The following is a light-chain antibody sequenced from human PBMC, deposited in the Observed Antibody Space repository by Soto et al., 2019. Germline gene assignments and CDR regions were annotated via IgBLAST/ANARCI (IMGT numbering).Light chain of an antibody. V-gene: IGKV3-11*01. Sequence: EIVLTQSPATLSLSPGEGATLSCRASQSVGSYLAWYQQKPGQAPRLLIYDASNRATGIPARFSGSGSGTYFSLTISSLEPEDFAVYYCQQRSNWLSITFGQGTRLEIK. J-gene: IGKJ5*01. CDR2: DAS. CDR1: QSVGSY. CDR3: QQRSNWLSIT.